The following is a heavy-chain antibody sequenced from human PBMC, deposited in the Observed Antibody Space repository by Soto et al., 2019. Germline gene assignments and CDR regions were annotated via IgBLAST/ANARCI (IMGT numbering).Heavy chain of an antibody. CDR1: GFTFSDDY. J-gene: IGHJ4*01. CDR2: IRNKANSYTT. D-gene: IGHD1-26*01. CDR3: ARDSGKGAYFDY. Sequence: EVQLVESGGGLVQPGGSQRLSCAASGFTFSDDYMDWVRQAPGKGLEWVGRIRNKANSYTTDYVASVKGRFAISRDDSKDSLYLQMNSLKTEDTAIYYCARDSGKGAYFDYWGHGTLATVSS. V-gene: IGHV3-72*01.